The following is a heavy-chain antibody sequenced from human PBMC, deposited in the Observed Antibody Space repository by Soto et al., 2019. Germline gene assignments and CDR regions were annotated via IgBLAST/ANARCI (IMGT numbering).Heavy chain of an antibody. CDR3: ARPPLPGLGKYAMDV. D-gene: IGHD3-10*01. CDR1: GYNFNNYW. J-gene: IGHJ6*02. V-gene: IGHV5-10-1*01. Sequence: GESLKISCKGSGYNFNNYWINWVRQMPGKGLGWMGRIDPYDSYTNYSPSFQGHVTISVDTSISTAYLQWSSLKASDTAMYYCARPPLPGLGKYAMDVWGQGTTVTVSS. CDR2: IDPYDSYT.